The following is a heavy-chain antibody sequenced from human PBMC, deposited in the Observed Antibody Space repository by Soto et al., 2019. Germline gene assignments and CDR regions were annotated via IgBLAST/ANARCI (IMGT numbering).Heavy chain of an antibody. D-gene: IGHD6-19*01. Sequence: GASVKVSCKASGYTFTGYYMHWVRQAPGQGLEWMGWINPNSGGTNYAQKFQGWVTMTRDTSISTAYMELSRLRSDDTAVYYCARDNSSGWDYYYYGMDVWGQRTTDTFSS. CDR2: INPNSGGT. CDR1: GYTFTGYY. V-gene: IGHV1-2*04. J-gene: IGHJ6*02. CDR3: ARDNSSGWDYYYYGMDV.